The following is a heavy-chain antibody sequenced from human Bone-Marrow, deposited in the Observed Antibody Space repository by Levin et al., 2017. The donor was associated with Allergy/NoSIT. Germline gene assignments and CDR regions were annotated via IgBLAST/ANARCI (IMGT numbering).Heavy chain of an antibody. V-gene: IGHV3-7*01. J-gene: IGHJ4*02. CDR3: ARATKLDCMITFGGVIAQYAPLFDY. Sequence: GGSLRLSCAASGFTFSSYWMSWVRQAPGKGLEWVANIKQDGSEKYYVDSVKGRFTISRDNAKNSLYLQMNSLRAEDTAVYYCARATKLDCMITFGGVIAQYAPLFDYWGQGTLVTVSS. CDR1: GFTFSSYW. D-gene: IGHD3-16*02. CDR2: IKQDGSEK.